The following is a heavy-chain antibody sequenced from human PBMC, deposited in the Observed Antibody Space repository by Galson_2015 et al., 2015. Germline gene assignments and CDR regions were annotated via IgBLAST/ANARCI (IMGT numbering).Heavy chain of an antibody. D-gene: IGHD2-2*01. CDR2: IYYTGST. J-gene: IGHJ4*02. CDR3: ARELRPAAGYYFDY. V-gene: IGHV4-61*01. CDR1: GGSVSGGSYY. Sequence: LSLTCTVSGGSVSGGSYYWSWIRQPPGKGLEWIGYIYYTGSTNYNPSLKSRVTISVDTSKNQFSLKLSSVTAADTAVYYCARELRPAAGYYFDYWGQGTLVTVSS.